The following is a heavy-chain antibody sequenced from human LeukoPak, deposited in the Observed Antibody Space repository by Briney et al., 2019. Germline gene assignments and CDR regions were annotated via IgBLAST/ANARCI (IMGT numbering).Heavy chain of an antibody. J-gene: IGHJ4*02. Sequence: GGSLRLSCAASGFTFDDYGMSWVRQAPGKGLEWVSGINWNGGSTGYADSVKGRFTISRDNAKNSLYLQMNSLRAEDTAVYYCAKDPRPYSGYDYPNYFDYWGQGTPVTVSS. CDR3: AKDPRPYSGYDYPNYFDY. V-gene: IGHV3-20*04. CDR2: INWNGGST. CDR1: GFTFDDYG. D-gene: IGHD5-12*01.